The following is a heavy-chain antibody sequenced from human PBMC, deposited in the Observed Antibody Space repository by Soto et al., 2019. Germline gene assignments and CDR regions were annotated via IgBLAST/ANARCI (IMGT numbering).Heavy chain of an antibody. D-gene: IGHD2-15*01. CDR2: ISAYNGNT. CDR1: GYTFTSYG. J-gene: IGHJ4*02. CDR3: ARFDCSGGSCYGYDY. V-gene: IGHV1-18*04. Sequence: QVRLVQSGAEVKKPGASVKFSCKASGYTFTSYGISWVRQALGQGLEWMGWISAYNGNTNYSQQLQGKVTMTTDTATSTSYMELRSLKSDDTAVYYCARFDCSGGSCYGYDYWGQGTLVTVAS.